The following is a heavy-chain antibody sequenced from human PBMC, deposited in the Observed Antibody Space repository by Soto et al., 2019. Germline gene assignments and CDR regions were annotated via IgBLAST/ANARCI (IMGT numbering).Heavy chain of an antibody. Sequence: QVQLVESGGGVVQPGRSLRLSCAASGFTFSSYAMHWVRQAPGKGLEWVAVISYDGTNKYYADSVKGRFTISRDNSKNTLSLQMNSLRAEDTAVLYCTKTASTWTTFNERFDYWGQGTLVTVSS. CDR3: TKTASTWTTFNERFDY. CDR2: ISYDGTNK. D-gene: IGHD1-1*01. J-gene: IGHJ4*02. CDR1: GFTFSSYA. V-gene: IGHV3-30-3*02.